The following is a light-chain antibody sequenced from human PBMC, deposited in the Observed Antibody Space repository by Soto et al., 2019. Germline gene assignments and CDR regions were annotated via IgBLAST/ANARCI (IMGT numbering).Light chain of an antibody. CDR1: SSDVGGYNY. CDR3: SSYTSSNTWV. V-gene: IGLV2-14*01. Sequence: QSALTQPASVSGSPGQSITISCTGTSSDVGGYNYVSWYQQHPGKAPKVMIYEVSNRPSGVSNRFSGSKSGNTASLTISGIQAEDEADYYCSSYTSSNTWVFGGGTKLTVL. CDR2: EVS. J-gene: IGLJ3*02.